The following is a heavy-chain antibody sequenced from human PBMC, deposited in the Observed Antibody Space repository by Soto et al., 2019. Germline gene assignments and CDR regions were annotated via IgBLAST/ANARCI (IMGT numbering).Heavy chain of an antibody. CDR2: ISLYSDGS. Sequence: QVPLVQSGGEVKRPGASVKVSCKTSGYTFSNYGITWVRQAPGQPLEWLGWISLYSDGSNYAQKFQGRVSMTTDTSATTAYMELRSLRSDDTAVYYCASVVPGAEAWFGPWGQGTLVTDSS. V-gene: IGHV1-18*01. D-gene: IGHD2-2*01. CDR3: ASVVPGAEAWFGP. J-gene: IGHJ5*02. CDR1: GYTFSNYG.